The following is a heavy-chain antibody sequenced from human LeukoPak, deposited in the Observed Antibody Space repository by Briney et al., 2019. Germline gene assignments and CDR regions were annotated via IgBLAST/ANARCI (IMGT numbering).Heavy chain of an antibody. CDR1: GYSISSGYY. Sequence: SETLSLTCAVSGYSISSGYYWGWIRQPPGKGLEGIGSIYHSGSTYYNPSLKSRVTISVDTSKNQFSLKLSSVTAADTAVYYCARLFRRTMFGVVPIGYYFDYWGQGTLVTVSS. D-gene: IGHD3-3*01. CDR3: ARLFRRTMFGVVPIGYYFDY. J-gene: IGHJ4*02. CDR2: IYHSGST. V-gene: IGHV4-38-2*01.